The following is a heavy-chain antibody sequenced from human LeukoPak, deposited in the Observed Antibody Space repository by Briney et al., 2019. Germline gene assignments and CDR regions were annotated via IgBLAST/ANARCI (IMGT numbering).Heavy chain of an antibody. J-gene: IGHJ4*02. CDR1: GGSISSYY. D-gene: IGHD7-27*01. Sequence: PSETLSLTCTVSGGSISSYYWSWIRQPPGKGLEWIGYIYYSGSTNYNPSLKSRVTISVDTSKNQFSLKLSSVTAADTAVYYCARDSRRTGASDYWGQGTLVTVSS. CDR3: ARDSRRTGASDY. CDR2: IYYSGST. V-gene: IGHV4-59*01.